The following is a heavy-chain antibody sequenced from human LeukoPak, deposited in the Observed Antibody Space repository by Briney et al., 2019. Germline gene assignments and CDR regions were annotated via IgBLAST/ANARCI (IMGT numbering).Heavy chain of an antibody. CDR1: GFTFSSYW. J-gene: IGHJ4*02. V-gene: IGHV3-7*04. Sequence: PGGSLRLSCAASGFTFSSYWMSWVRQAPGKGLEWVANIKQDGSEKYYVDSVKGRFTISRDNAKNSLYLQMNSLRAEDTAVYYCARAGKGYSGYDPWYFDYWGQGTLVTVSS. D-gene: IGHD5-12*01. CDR3: ARAGKGYSGYDPWYFDY. CDR2: IKQDGSEK.